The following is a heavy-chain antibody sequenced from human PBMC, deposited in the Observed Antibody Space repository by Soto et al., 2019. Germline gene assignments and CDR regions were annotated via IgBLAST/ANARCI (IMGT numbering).Heavy chain of an antibody. CDR3: ARDQGEIYSSRWYLSFHYFDGMDV. Sequence: ASVKVSCKASGYTFTSYAMHWVRQAPGQRLEWMGWINAGNGNTKYSQKFQGRVTITRDTSASTAYMELSSLRSEDTAVYYCARDQGEIYSSRWYLSFHYFDGMDVWGQGTTVTVSS. CDR1: GYTFTSYA. CDR2: INAGNGNT. V-gene: IGHV1-3*01. D-gene: IGHD6-13*01. J-gene: IGHJ6*02.